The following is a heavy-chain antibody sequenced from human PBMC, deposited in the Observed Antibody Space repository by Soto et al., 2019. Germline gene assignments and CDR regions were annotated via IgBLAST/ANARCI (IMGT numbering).Heavy chain of an antibody. CDR1: GGSFSGYY. J-gene: IGHJ4*02. CDR3: ARADNYFVVPAAIRYYFDY. CDR2: INHSGST. Sequence: PSETLSLTCAVYGGSFSGYYWSWIRQPPGKGLEWIGEINHSGSTNYNPSLKSRVTISVDTSKNQFSLKLSSVTAADTAVYYCARADNYFVVPAAIRYYFDYWGQGTLVTVSS. D-gene: IGHD2-2*01. V-gene: IGHV4-34*01.